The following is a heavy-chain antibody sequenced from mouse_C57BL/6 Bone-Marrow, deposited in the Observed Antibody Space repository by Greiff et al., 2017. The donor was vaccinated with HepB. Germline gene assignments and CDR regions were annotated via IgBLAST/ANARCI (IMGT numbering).Heavy chain of an antibody. V-gene: IGHV7-3*01. J-gene: IGHJ4*01. CDR3: ARGGGYYAMDY. CDR1: GFTFTDYY. CDR2: IRNKANGYTT. D-gene: IGHD1-1*02. Sequence: EVMLVESGGGLVQPGGSLSLSCAASGFTFTDYYMSWVRQPPGKALEWLGFIRNKANGYTTEYSASVKGRFTISRDNSQSILYLQMNALRAEDSATYYCARGGGYYAMDYWGQGTSVTVSS.